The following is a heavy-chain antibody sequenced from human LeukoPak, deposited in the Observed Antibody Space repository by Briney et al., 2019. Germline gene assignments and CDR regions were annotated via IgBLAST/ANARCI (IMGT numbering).Heavy chain of an antibody. D-gene: IGHD4-17*01. CDR1: GGTFSGYA. CDR2: IIPIFGTA. CDR3: ASFSTVTTSPFDY. V-gene: IGHV1-69*01. J-gene: IGHJ4*02. Sequence: ASVKVSCKASGGTFSGYAISWVRQAPGQGLEWMGGIIPIFGTANYAQKFQGRVTITADESTSTAYMELSSLRSEDTAVYYCASFSTVTTSPFDYWGQGTLVTVSS.